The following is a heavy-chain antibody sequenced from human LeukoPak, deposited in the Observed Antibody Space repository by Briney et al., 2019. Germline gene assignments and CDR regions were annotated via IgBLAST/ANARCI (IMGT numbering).Heavy chain of an antibody. CDR1: GGSFSSYA. J-gene: IGHJ6*03. CDR2: IIPIFGTA. CDR3: ARGAGLASIWSRYYMDV. Sequence: SVKVSCKASGGSFSSYAISWVRQAPGQGLEGMGGIIPIFGTANYAQKFQGRVTITADEATGTAYMELSIRRCEGPAVSYRARGAGLASIWSRYYMDVWGKGNTVTLSS. V-gene: IGHV1-69*01. D-gene: IGHD5-12*01.